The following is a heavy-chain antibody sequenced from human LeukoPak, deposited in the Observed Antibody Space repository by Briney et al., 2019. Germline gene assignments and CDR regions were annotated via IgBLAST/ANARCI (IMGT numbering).Heavy chain of an antibody. V-gene: IGHV4-34*01. CDR1: VGSFSVHY. J-gene: IGHJ4*02. CDR2: IDRSGRT. D-gene: IGHD3-22*01. Sequence: PSETLSLTCEVYVGSFSVHYWSWVRQPPGKGLEWIGEIDRSGRTNYNPSLKSRVTISVDTSKNQFSLKLSSVTAADTAVYYCARGRPYYYDSSGYSGDYWGQGTLVTVSS. CDR3: ARGRPYYYDSSGYSGDY.